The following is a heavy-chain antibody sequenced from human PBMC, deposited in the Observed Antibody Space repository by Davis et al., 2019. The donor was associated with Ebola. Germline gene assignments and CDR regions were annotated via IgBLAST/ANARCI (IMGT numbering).Heavy chain of an antibody. D-gene: IGHD1-1*01. CDR3: TTGFDGPGDY. V-gene: IGHV3-73*01. J-gene: IGHJ4*02. Sequence: GGSLRLSCSASGFAFRNNAMNWVRQAPGKGLEWVGRIRSKSDDYATTYAASVKGRFAFSRDDSKNTAYLQMHSLKTEDTALYYCTTGFDGPGDYWGQGTLVTVSS. CDR1: GFAFRNNA. CDR2: IRSKSDDYAT.